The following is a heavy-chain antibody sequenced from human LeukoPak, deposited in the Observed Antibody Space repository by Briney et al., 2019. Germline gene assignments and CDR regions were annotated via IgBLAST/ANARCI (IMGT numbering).Heavy chain of an antibody. J-gene: IGHJ3*02. CDR1: GFTVSDAW. CDR2: IRSKTGTT. V-gene: IGHV3-15*01. Sequence: GGSLRLSCAASGFTVSDAWMNWVRQAPGKGLEWVGRIRSKTGTTDYAAPVKGRFTVSRDDSNNTLYLQMNSLKTGDTAVYYCTTAFDRHYYDHSYVRGGIWGQGTLVTVSS. D-gene: IGHD3-22*01. CDR3: TTAFDRHYYDHSYVRGGI.